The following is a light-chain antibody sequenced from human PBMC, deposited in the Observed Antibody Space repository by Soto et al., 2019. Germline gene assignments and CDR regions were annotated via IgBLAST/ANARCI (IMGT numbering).Light chain of an antibody. V-gene: IGLV2-11*01. Sequence: QSALTQPRSVSGSPGQSVTISCTGTSSDVGGYNYVSWYQQHPGKAPKLMIYDVSERPSGVPDRFSGSKFGNTASLTISGLQAEDEADYYCCSYAVTYTLVFGGGTKVTVL. CDR3: CSYAVTYTLV. J-gene: IGLJ2*01. CDR2: DVS. CDR1: SSDVGGYNY.